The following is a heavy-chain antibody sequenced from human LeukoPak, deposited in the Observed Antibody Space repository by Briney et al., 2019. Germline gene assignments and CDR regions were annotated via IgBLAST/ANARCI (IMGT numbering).Heavy chain of an antibody. J-gene: IGHJ3*01. Sequence: SETLSLTCTVSGGSLSGHYWSWIRQPPGKRLECIAYVSYTGRTKYNPSLQSRVTISIDTSKRQFSLKLTSVTSADTAVYSCARLLDNDISGDPDTFDVWGQGTTVIVSS. CDR2: VSYTGRT. CDR1: GGSLSGHY. V-gene: IGHV4-59*11. D-gene: IGHD3-22*01. CDR3: ARLLDNDISGDPDTFDV.